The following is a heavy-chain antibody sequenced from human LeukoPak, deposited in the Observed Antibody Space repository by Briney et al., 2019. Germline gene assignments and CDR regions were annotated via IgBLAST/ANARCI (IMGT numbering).Heavy chain of an antibody. CDR1: GFTFSDFW. Sequence: GGSLRLSCAASGFTFSDFWMHWVRHAPGKGLEWLAVISYDGSNKYYADSVKGRFTISRDNSKNTLYLQMNSLRAEDTAVYYCAKDLTEEDYWGQGTLVTVSS. V-gene: IGHV3-30*18. CDR3: AKDLTEEDY. CDR2: ISYDGSNK. J-gene: IGHJ4*02.